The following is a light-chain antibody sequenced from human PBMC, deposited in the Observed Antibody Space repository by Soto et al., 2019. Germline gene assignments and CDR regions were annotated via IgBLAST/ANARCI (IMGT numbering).Light chain of an antibody. Sequence: QSVLTQPPSVSEAPRQRVTISCSGGSSNIGNNAVNWYQHLPGKAPKLLIYYDDLLPSGVSDRFSGSKSGTSASLAISGLQSEDEADYYCVAWDDSLNGYVFGTGTKVTVL. J-gene: IGLJ1*01. CDR2: YDD. V-gene: IGLV1-36*01. CDR3: VAWDDSLNGYV. CDR1: SSNIGNNA.